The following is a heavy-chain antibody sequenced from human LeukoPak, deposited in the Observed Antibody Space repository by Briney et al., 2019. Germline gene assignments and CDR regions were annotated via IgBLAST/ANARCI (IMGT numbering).Heavy chain of an antibody. CDR3: AKDGVTVTTYWYFDL. V-gene: IGHV3-33*06. CDR1: GFTFSSYG. Sequence: PGGSLRLSCAASGFTFSSYGMHWVRQAPGKGLEWVAVIWYDGSNKYYADSVKGRFTISRDNSKNTLYLQMNSLRAEDTAVYYCAKDGVTVTTYWYFDLWGRGTLVTVYS. J-gene: IGHJ2*01. D-gene: IGHD4-17*01. CDR2: IWYDGSNK.